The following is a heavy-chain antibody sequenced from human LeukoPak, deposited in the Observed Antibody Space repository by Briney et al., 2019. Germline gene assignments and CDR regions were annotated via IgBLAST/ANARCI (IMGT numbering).Heavy chain of an antibody. CDR2: IFSSGTT. D-gene: IGHD6-19*01. J-gene: IGHJ6*03. CDR1: GGSISDYY. V-gene: IGHV4-4*07. Sequence: PSETLSLTCTVSGGSISDYYWTWIRQPAGKGLEWIGRIFSSGTTNYNPSLKSRVAMSIDMSKNQFSLELNSVTAADTAVYYCARDTRPLSAVDYYYYYMDVWGKGTTVTISS. CDR3: ARDTRPLSAVDYYYYYMDV.